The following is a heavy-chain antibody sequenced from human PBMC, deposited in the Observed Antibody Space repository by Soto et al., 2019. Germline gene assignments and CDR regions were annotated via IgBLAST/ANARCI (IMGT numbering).Heavy chain of an antibody. CDR2: IFHSGTT. J-gene: IGHJ4*02. D-gene: IGHD6-13*01. CDR3: SRNRDSSTFFDY. V-gene: IGHV4-4*02. Sequence: SETLSLTCAVSGASISNYWWSWVRQTPGKGLEWIGEIFHSGTTNSNPSLKSRVSMTLDKSKNQFSLSLTSVTAADTAVYYCSRNRDSSTFFDYWGRGSLVTVSS. CDR1: GASISNYW.